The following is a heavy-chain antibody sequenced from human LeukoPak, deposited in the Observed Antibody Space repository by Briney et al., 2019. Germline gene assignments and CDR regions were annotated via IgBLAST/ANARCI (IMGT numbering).Heavy chain of an antibody. V-gene: IGHV4-59*01. J-gene: IGHJ2*01. CDR1: GGSISSYY. D-gene: IGHD4-17*01. CDR3: ASSPPGDGDWYFDL. CDR2: IYYSGST. Sequence: SETLSLTCTVSGGSISSYYWSWIRQPPGKGLEWIGYIYYSGSTNYNPSLKSRVTISVDTSKNQFSLKLSSVPAADTAVYYCASSPPGDGDWYFDLWGRGTLVTVSS.